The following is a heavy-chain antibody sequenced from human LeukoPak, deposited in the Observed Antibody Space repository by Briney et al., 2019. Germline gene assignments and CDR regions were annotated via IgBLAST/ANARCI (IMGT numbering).Heavy chain of an antibody. CDR1: GYTFSSYY. D-gene: IGHD3-22*01. CDR2: INPSADIK. J-gene: IGHJ4*02. CDR3: ARENPYDSSVYFYDY. V-gene: IGHV1-46*01. Sequence: ASVKVSGKASGYTFSSYYMHWVRQAPGQGLEWMGIINPSADIKTYAQKFQGRVTMTRDTSTSTVYMELRTLGSKDTAVYYCARENPYDSSVYFYDYWGQGTLVTVSS.